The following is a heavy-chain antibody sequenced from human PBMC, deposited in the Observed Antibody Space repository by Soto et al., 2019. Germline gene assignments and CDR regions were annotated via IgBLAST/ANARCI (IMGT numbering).Heavy chain of an antibody. CDR3: ATWRSYSGSYCFAY. CDR1: GGTSHTYT. Sequence: QVQLVQSGAEVKKPGSSVKVSCEAFGGTSHTYTINLVRQSPGQGLEWIGQIIPTYDSVNYAQSFQGRVTISADKSTKTAYMELSSLRSERTALYYCATWRSYSGSYCFAYWGQGTLVSVSS. J-gene: IGHJ4*02. V-gene: IGHV1-69*06. D-gene: IGHD1-26*01. CDR2: IIPTYDSV.